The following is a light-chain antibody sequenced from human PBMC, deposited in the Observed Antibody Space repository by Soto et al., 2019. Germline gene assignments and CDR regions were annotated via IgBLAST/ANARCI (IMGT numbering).Light chain of an antibody. Sequence: DKLMSQSPGTLSLSPGEGATLSCRASQSVSSSYIAWYQQKPGQAPRLLLYGASTRATGIPVRFSGSGFGTEFTLTISSLQSEDFAVYYCQQYKNWPLFGQGTRLEIK. CDR3: QQYKNWPL. V-gene: IGKV3-15*01. CDR1: QSVSSS. J-gene: IGKJ5*01. CDR2: GAS.